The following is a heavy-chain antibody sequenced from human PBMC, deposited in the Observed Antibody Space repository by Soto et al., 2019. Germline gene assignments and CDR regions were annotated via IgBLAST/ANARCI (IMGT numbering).Heavy chain of an antibody. CDR1: GYSFTIYW. CDR2: IDPSDSYS. CDR3: ARHRYYDSSGYDAFDI. J-gene: IGHJ3*02. D-gene: IGHD3-22*01. Sequence: ESLKISCKGSGYSFTIYWISWVRQMPGKGLEWMGRIDPSDSYSNYSPSFQGHVTISADKSISTAYLHWSSLKASDTAMYYCARHRYYDSSGYDAFDIWGQGTMVTVSS. V-gene: IGHV5-10-1*01.